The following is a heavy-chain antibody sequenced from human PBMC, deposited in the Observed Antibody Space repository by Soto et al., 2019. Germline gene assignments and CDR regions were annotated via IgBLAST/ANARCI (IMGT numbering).Heavy chain of an antibody. V-gene: IGHV4-59*01. Sequence: SETLSLTCTVSGGSISGYYWSWIRQPPGKGLEWIGYIYYSGTTNYNPSLKTRVTISIDTSKNQFSLKLSSVTAADTAVYYCARGPLSTASSYFFDYWGQGTLVTVSS. CDR3: ARGPLSTASSYFFDY. CDR1: GGSISGYY. J-gene: IGHJ4*02. CDR2: IYYSGTT.